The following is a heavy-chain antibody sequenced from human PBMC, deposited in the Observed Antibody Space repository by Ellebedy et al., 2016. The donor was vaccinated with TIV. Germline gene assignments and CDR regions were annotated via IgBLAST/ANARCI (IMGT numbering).Heavy chain of an antibody. Sequence: GGSLRLSCKGSGSSFTSYWIGWVRQMPGKGLEWMGIIYPGDSDTRYSPSFQGQVTISADKSISTAYLQWSSLKASDTAMYYCVGDILTGQIYWGQGTLVTVSS. CDR2: IYPGDSDT. CDR3: VGDILTGQIY. D-gene: IGHD3-9*01. J-gene: IGHJ4*02. CDR1: GSSFTSYW. V-gene: IGHV5-51*01.